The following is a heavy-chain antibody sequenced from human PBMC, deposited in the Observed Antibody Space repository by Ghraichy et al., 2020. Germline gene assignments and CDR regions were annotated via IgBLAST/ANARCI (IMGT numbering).Heavy chain of an antibody. V-gene: IGHV3-30-3*01. D-gene: IGHD6-13*01. Sequence: SCAASGFTFSSYAMHWVRQAPGKGLEWVAVISYDGSNKYYADSVKGRFTISRDNSKNTLYLQMNSLRAEDAAVYYCARGISIAAARDYWGQGTLVTVSS. CDR1: GFTFSSYA. CDR2: ISYDGSNK. J-gene: IGHJ4*02. CDR3: ARGISIAAARDY.